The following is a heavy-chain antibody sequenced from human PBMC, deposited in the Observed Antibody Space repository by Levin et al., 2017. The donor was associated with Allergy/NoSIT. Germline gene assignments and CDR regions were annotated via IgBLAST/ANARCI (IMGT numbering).Heavy chain of an antibody. V-gene: IGHV4-59*01. CDR1: GGSMTNNY. CDR3: ARVRYTYAYSFDY. D-gene: IGHD3-16*01. J-gene: IGHJ4*02. Sequence: SETLSLTCTVSGGSMTNNYWGWIRQPPGKGPELVAHMYYREEINYNPSLKSRVSMSLDTSRNQFSLRIKSVTAADTAVYYCARVRYTYAYSFDYWGQGILVTVAS. CDR2: MYYREEI.